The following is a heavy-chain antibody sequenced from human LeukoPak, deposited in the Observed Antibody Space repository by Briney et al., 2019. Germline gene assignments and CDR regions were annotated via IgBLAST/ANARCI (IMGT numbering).Heavy chain of an antibody. CDR1: GYTFTGYY. CDR3: ARGGGYDFWTPGYWFDP. V-gene: IGHV1-2*02. D-gene: IGHD3-3*01. Sequence: ASVKVSCKASGYTFTGYYMHWVRQAPGQGLEWMGWINPNSGGTNYAQKFQGRVTMTRDTSISTAYMELSRLRSDDTAVYYCARGGGYDFWTPGYWFDPWGQGTLVTVSS. CDR2: INPNSGGT. J-gene: IGHJ5*02.